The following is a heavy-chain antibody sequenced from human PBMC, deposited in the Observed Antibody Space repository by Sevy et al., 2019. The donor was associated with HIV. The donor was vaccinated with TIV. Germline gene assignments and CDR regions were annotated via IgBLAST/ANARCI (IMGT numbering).Heavy chain of an antibody. J-gene: IGHJ4*02. CDR3: AGGDTTMITDLDY. D-gene: IGHD3-16*01. V-gene: IGHV3-23*01. CDR1: GLTFTTTG. CDR2: VTSDGAT. Sequence: GGSLRLSCVASGLTFTTTGMSWVRQPPGKGLEWVAGVTSDGATYYADSVRDRFTVSRDNSKNTLYLQLNSLRADDTAVFYCAGGDTTMITDLDYWGQGTLVTVSS.